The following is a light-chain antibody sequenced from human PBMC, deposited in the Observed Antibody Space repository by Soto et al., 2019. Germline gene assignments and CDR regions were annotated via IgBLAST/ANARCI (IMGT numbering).Light chain of an antibody. CDR2: RNN. CDR3: ASWDDSLNGPHVV. J-gene: IGLJ2*01. V-gene: IGLV1-44*01. CDR1: SSNIGIHT. Sequence: QSVLTQPPSASGTPGQRVTISCSGSSSNIGIHTVNWYQQLPATAPKPLIYRNNQRPPGVTDRFSGSKSGTSASLAISGLQSEEEADDYCASWDDSLNGPHVVFGGGTKLTVL.